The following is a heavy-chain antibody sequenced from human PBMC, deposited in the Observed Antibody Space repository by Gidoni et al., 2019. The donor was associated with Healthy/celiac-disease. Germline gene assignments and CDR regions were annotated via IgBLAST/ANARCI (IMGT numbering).Heavy chain of an antibody. CDR2: IRSKANSYAT. CDR1: GFTFSGSA. V-gene: IGHV3-73*02. Sequence: EVQLVESGGGLVQPGGSLKLSCAASGFTFSGSAMHWVRQASGKGLEWVGRIRSKANSYATAYAASVKGRFTISRDDSKNTAYLQMNSLKTEDTAVYYCTRGDYYDSSGYYTAEYWGQGTLVTVSS. J-gene: IGHJ4*02. CDR3: TRGDYYDSSGYYTAEY. D-gene: IGHD3-22*01.